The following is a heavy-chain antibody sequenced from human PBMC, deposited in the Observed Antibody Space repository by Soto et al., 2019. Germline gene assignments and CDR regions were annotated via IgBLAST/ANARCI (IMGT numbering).Heavy chain of an antibody. J-gene: IGHJ3*02. V-gene: IGHV3-7*04. D-gene: IGHD3-22*01. CDR3: ARGDYHDSSGPFADAFDT. Sequence: GAAEGSSINLWMSRVSKAPGKGLERMANLKPDGSQKWYVDSVKGRFAISRDNSKNSLFLQMNSLRADDTAVYYCARGDYHDSSGPFADAFDTWGQRTMVTVSS. CDR2: LKPDGSQK. CDR1: EGSSINLW.